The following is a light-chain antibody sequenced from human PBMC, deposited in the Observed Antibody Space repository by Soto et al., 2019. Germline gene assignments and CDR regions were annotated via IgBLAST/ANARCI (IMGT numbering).Light chain of an antibody. Sequence: DIQMTQSPSALSASVGDRVTITCRASQSITNYLNWYQHKPGQAPNLLIYAASTLQAGVPSRFRGSGSETDFTLTISSLQPEDFATYSCQQNYSATWTFGQGTKV. CDR3: QQNYSATWT. V-gene: IGKV1-39*01. J-gene: IGKJ1*01. CDR2: AAS. CDR1: QSITNY.